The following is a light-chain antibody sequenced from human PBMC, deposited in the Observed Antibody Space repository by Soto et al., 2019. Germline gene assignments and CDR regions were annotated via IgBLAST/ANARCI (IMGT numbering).Light chain of an antibody. Sequence: EVVMTQSPVTLSVSPGEGATLSCRASESINFNLAWYQQKPGRAPRLLIYDASHRATGIPARFSGSGSGTDFTLTISSLEPEDFAVYYCQQRSNWPKTFGQGTKVDIK. CDR2: DAS. CDR3: QQRSNWPKT. V-gene: IGKV3-11*01. J-gene: IGKJ1*01. CDR1: ESINFN.